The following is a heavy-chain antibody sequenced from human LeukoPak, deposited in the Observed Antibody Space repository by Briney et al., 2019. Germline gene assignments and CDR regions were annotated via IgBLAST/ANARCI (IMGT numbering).Heavy chain of an antibody. CDR3: ARGPDLTQYYYYYGMDV. CDR2: ISGSGGST. CDR1: GFTFSSYA. Sequence: PGGSLRLSCAASGFTFSSYAMSWVRQAPGKGLEWVSAISGSGGSTYYADSVKGRFTISRDNSKNTLYLQMNSLRAEDTAVYYCARGPDLTQYYYYYGMDVWGKGTTVTVSS. D-gene: IGHD3-9*01. V-gene: IGHV3-23*01. J-gene: IGHJ6*04.